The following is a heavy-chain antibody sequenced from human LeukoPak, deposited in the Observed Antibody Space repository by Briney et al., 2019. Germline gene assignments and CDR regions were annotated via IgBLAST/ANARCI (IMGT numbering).Heavy chain of an antibody. V-gene: IGHV3-11*01. CDR1: GFTFSDYY. J-gene: IGHJ4*02. Sequence: PGGSLRLSCAASGFTFSDYYMSWIRQAPGKGLEWVSYISSSGSTIYYADSVKGRFTISRDNAKNSLYLQMNSLRAEDTALYYCAKDIGSSGYYYPDYWGQGTLVTVSS. CDR2: ISSSGSTI. D-gene: IGHD3-22*01. CDR3: AKDIGSSGYYYPDY.